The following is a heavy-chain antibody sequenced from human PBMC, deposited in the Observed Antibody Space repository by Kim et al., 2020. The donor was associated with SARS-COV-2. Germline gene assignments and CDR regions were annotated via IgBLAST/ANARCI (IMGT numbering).Heavy chain of an antibody. D-gene: IGHD1-20*01. CDR3: VRAGHNFA. J-gene: IGHJ5*02. V-gene: IGHV3-74*03. Sequence: GGSLRLSCAASGFTFSDYWMHWVRQAPGKGLEWVSLISSDGSSTMYVDSVKGRFTISRDNAKSTLYLQMDSLRADDTAVYYCVRAGHNFAWGLGTLATVS. CDR1: GFTFSDYW. CDR2: ISSDGSST.